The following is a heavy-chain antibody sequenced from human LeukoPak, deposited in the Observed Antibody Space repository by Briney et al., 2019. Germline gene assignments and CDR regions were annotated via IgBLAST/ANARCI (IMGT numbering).Heavy chain of an antibody. Sequence: ETLSLTCTVSGGSISSYYWSWIRQPPGKGLEWIGYIYYSGSTNYNPSLKSRVTISVDTSKNQFSLKLSSVTAADTAVYYCARDGAEPDYPDYFDYWGQGTLVTVSS. CDR3: ARDGAEPDYPDYFDY. D-gene: IGHD4/OR15-4a*01. CDR2: IYYSGST. CDR1: GGSISSYY. J-gene: IGHJ4*02. V-gene: IGHV4-59*01.